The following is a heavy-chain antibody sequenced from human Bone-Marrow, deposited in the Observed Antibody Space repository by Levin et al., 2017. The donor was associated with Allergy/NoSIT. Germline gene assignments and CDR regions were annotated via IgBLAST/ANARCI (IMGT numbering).Heavy chain of an antibody. CDR3: ARGGSPGIAVGGTIDEYFQH. Sequence: GESLKISCKGSGYSFTSYWIGWVRQMPGKGLEWMGIIYPGDSDTRYSPSFQGQVTISADKSISTAYLQWSSLKASDTAMYYCARGGSPGIAVGGTIDEYFQHWGQGTLVTVSS. CDR2: IYPGDSDT. D-gene: IGHD6-19*01. V-gene: IGHV5-51*01. J-gene: IGHJ1*01. CDR1: GYSFTSYW.